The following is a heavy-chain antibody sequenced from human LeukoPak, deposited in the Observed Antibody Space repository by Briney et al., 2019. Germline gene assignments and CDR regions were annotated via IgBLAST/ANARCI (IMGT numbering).Heavy chain of an antibody. Sequence: GGSLRLSCAASGFTFSNAWMSWVRQAPGKGLEWVGRIKSKTDGGTTDYAAPVKGRFTISRDDSKNTLYLQMNSLKTEDTAVYYCTPCTPPDAFDIWGQGTMVTVSS. V-gene: IGHV3-15*01. CDR3: TPCTPPDAFDI. J-gene: IGHJ3*02. D-gene: IGHD2-2*01. CDR2: IKSKTDGGTT. CDR1: GFTFSNAW.